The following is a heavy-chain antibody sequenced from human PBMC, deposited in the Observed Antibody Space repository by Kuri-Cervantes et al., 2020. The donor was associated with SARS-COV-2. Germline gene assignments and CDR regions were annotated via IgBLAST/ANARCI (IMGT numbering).Heavy chain of an antibody. J-gene: IGHJ4*02. CDR3: TTDGGLGYCSSTSCYPFDY. V-gene: IGHV3-15*01. Sequence: GESLKISCAASGFTFSSYWMSWVRQAPGKGLEWVGRIKSKTDGGTTDYAAPVKGRFTISRDDSKNTLYLQMNSLKTEDAAVHYCTTDGGLGYCSSTSCYPFDYWGQGTLVTVSS. D-gene: IGHD2-2*01. CDR2: IKSKTDGGTT. CDR1: GFTFSSYW.